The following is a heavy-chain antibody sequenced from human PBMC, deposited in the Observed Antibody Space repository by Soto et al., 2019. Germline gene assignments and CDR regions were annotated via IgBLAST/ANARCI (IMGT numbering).Heavy chain of an antibody. V-gene: IGHV4-30-4*01. D-gene: IGHD3-3*01. CDR2: INYSGSI. CDR1: GGSISSGDYY. J-gene: IGHJ6*03. Sequence: PSETLSLSCTVCGGSISSGDYYWSWIRQSPGKGLEWIGYINYSGSIIYNPASKSRVTISVDTSKNQFSLKLSSVTAADTAVYYCARVSYDFWSGYYYYYYYMDVWGKGTTVTVSS. CDR3: ARVSYDFWSGYYYYYYYMDV.